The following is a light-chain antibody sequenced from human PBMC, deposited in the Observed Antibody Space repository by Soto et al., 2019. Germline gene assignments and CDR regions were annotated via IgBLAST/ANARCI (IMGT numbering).Light chain of an antibody. V-gene: IGKV3-20*01. CDR1: QSVSSSY. J-gene: IGKJ1*01. CDR2: GAS. Sequence: DIVLTQSPGTLSLSPGERATLSCRASQSVSSSYLAWYKQKPGQAPRLLIYGASSRATGIPERFSGSGSGTEFTLTISRLQPEDFEVYYCQQYNEWPETFGHGTKVDIK. CDR3: QQYNEWPET.